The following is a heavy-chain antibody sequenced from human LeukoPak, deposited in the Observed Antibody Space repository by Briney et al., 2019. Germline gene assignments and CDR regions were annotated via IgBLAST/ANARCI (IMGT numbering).Heavy chain of an antibody. D-gene: IGHD3-10*01. CDR3: AGALWFGELSYFDY. V-gene: IGHV1-69*05. Sequence: SVKVSCKASGGTFSSYAISWVRQAPGQGFEWMGGIIPIFGTANYAQKFQGRVTITTDESTSTAYMELSSLRSEDTAVYYCAGALWFGELSYFDYWGQGTLVTVSS. J-gene: IGHJ4*02. CDR2: IIPIFGTA. CDR1: GGTFSSYA.